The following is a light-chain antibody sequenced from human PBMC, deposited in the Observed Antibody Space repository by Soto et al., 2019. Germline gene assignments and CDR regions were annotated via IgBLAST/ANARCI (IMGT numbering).Light chain of an antibody. CDR1: SSDVGGYNY. Sequence: QSVLTQPASVSGSPGQSITISCTGTSSDVGGYNYVSWFQQHSGKAPRLIIYQVSNRPSGVSNRFSGSKSGNTASLTISGLQAEDEADYYCSSYTSSSPCVFGTGTKVTVL. CDR3: SSYTSSSPCV. V-gene: IGLV2-14*01. CDR2: QVS. J-gene: IGLJ1*01.